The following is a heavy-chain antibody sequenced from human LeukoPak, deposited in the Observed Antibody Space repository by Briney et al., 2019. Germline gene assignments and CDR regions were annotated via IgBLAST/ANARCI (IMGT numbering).Heavy chain of an antibody. D-gene: IGHD3-10*01. Sequence: GGSLRLSCAASGFTFSSYSMTWVRQAPGKGLEWISSISSISTYKFYADSVKGRFTISRDDSENSLYLQMNSLRVEDTAVYYCARLPELPGFGDYWGQGTLVTVSS. CDR2: ISSISTYK. V-gene: IGHV3-21*01. CDR1: GFTFSSYS. J-gene: IGHJ4*02. CDR3: ARLPELPGFGDY.